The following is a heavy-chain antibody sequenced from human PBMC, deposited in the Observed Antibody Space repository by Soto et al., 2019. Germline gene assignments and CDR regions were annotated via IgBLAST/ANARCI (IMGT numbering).Heavy chain of an antibody. CDR3: ARRQNRGWCQLFDY. CDR2: IYYSGST. Sequence: QVQLQESGPGLVKPSQTLSLTCTVSGGSISSGGYYWSWIRQHPGKGLEWIGYIYYSGSTYYNPSLKSRVTISVDTSKNQFSLKLSSVTAADTAVYYCARRQNRGWCQLFDYWGQGTLVTVSS. CDR1: GGSISSGGYY. J-gene: IGHJ4*02. D-gene: IGHD3-22*01. V-gene: IGHV4-31*03.